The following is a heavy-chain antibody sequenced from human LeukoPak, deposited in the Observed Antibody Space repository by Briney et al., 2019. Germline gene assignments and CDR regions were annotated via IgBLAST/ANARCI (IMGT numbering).Heavy chain of an antibody. V-gene: IGHV4-59*08. CDR3: ARHSGSYWY. D-gene: IGHD3-10*01. Sequence: SETLSLTCTVSGGSISGYYWSWIRQPPGKGLEWIGYIYYSGSTNYNPSLKSRVAISVDTSKNQFSLNLSSVTAADTAVYYCARHSGSYWYWGQGTLVTVSS. J-gene: IGHJ4*02. CDR2: IYYSGST. CDR1: GGSISGYY.